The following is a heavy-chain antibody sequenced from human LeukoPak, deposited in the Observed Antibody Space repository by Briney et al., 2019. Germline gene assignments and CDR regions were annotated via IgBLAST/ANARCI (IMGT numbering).Heavy chain of an antibody. CDR2: ISGSGGST. CDR1: GCTFSSYA. Sequence: GGSLRLSCAASGCTFSSYAMSWVRQAPGKGLEWVSAISGSGGSTYYADCVKGWFTGSRANSKYTLYLQMNSLRAEDTAVYYCAKTYTKLPDFDYWGQGTLVTVSS. CDR3: AKTYTKLPDFDY. J-gene: IGHJ4*02. D-gene: IGHD2-2*02. V-gene: IGHV3-23*01.